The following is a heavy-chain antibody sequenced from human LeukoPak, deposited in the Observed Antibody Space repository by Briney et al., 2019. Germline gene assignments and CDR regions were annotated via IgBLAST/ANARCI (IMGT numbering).Heavy chain of an antibody. J-gene: IGHJ6*02. CDR3: ASLPVGGYYYYYGMDV. D-gene: IGHD2-8*02. CDR1: GYTFTCYD. V-gene: IGHV1-8*01. Sequence: ASVKVSCKASGYTFTCYDINWVRQATGQGLEWMGWMNPNSGNTGYAQKFQGRVTMTRNTSISTAYMELSSLRSEDTAVYYCASLPVGGYYYYYGMDVWGQGTTVTVSS. CDR2: MNPNSGNT.